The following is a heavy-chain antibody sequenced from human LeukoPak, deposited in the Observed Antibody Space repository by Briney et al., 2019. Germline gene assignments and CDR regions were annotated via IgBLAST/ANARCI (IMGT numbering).Heavy chain of an antibody. J-gene: IGHJ5*01. Sequence: PGGSLRLSCTASGFTFSQYEMNWVRQAPGKGREWVAYITSGGGSLHYADSVQGRFTISRDNAKNSLFLQMNSLRAEDTAVYYCARDMVRGLKDAFDSWGQGTLVTVSS. D-gene: IGHD3-10*01. CDR1: GFTFSQYE. CDR2: ITSGGGSL. CDR3: ARDMVRGLKDAFDS. V-gene: IGHV3-48*03.